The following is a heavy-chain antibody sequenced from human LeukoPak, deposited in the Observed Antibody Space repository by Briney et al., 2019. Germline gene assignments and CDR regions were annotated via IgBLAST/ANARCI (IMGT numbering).Heavy chain of an antibody. Sequence: GGSLRLSCAASGFTFSSYAMSWVRQAPGKGLEWVSAISGSGGSTYYADSVKGRFTISRDNSKNTLYLQVNSLRAEDTAVYYCAKEGGFDRTYYYYYYGMDVWGQGTTVTVSS. CDR1: GFTFSSYA. J-gene: IGHJ6*02. CDR3: AKEGGFDRTYYYYYYGMDV. V-gene: IGHV3-23*01. CDR2: ISGSGGST. D-gene: IGHD1-26*01.